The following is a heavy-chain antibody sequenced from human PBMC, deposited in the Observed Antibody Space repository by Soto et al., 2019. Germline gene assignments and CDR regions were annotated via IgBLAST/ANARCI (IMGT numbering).Heavy chain of an antibody. CDR3: ARPYDSSGSYLPFDY. CDR1: GYTFTSCD. Sequence: ASVKVSCKASGYTFTSCDINWVRQATGQGFEWMGWMNPNSGNTGYAQKFQGRVTMTRDTSITTAYMELSSLRSEDTAVYYCARPYDSSGSYLPFDYWGQGTLITVSS. D-gene: IGHD3-22*01. V-gene: IGHV1-8*01. CDR2: MNPNSGNT. J-gene: IGHJ4*02.